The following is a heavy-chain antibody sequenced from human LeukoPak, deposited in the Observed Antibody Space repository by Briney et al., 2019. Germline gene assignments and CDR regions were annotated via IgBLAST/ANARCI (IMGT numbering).Heavy chain of an antibody. Sequence: GGSLGLSCAASGFTFSNFWMTWVRQAPGKGLEWVANINNGGGESHYADSLKGRFTISRDNAKNSLYLQINSLRDEDTAVYYCARDPERCFDYWGQGTLVTVSS. D-gene: IGHD1-1*01. CDR3: ARDPERCFDY. J-gene: IGHJ4*02. CDR1: GFTFSNFW. CDR2: INNGGGES. V-gene: IGHV3-7*01.